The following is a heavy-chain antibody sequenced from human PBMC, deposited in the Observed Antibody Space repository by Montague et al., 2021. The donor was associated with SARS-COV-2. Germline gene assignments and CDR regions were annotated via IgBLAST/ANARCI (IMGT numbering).Heavy chain of an antibody. CDR3: ARQRRIVTGYYGSFDH. CDR2: IYYNGRT. CDR1: AGSINSDNYY. J-gene: IGHJ4*02. Sequence: SETLSLTCTVSAGSINSDNYYWVRLRPPPGQGLEWIGTIYYNGRTYYNPSLQSRVTISLDTPKNHFSLMLSSVSVADTAVFYCARQRRIVTGYYGSFDHWGQGTLVSVSS. D-gene: IGHD3-9*01. V-gene: IGHV4-39*01.